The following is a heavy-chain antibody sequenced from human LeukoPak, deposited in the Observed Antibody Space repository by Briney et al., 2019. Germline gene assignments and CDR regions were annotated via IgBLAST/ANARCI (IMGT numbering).Heavy chain of an antibody. D-gene: IGHD4-17*01. CDR1: GFTFSSYG. CDR3: AMGIAGSDYGA. Sequence: GGSLRLSCAASGFTFSSYGMHWVRQAPGKGLEWVAVISYDGSNKYYADSVKGRFTISRDNSKNTLYLQMNSLRAEDTAVYYCAMGIAGSDYGAWGQGTLVTVSS. CDR2: ISYDGSNK. V-gene: IGHV3-30*03. J-gene: IGHJ5*02.